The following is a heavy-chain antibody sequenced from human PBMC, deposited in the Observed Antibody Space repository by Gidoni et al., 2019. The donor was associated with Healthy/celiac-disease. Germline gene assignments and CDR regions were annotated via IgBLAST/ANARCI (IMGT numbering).Heavy chain of an antibody. CDR2: IIPILGIA. CDR1: GGTFRSYA. D-gene: IGHD6-6*01. J-gene: IGHJ6*02. CDR3: ASDLFVYGSSSSAYYYGMDV. V-gene: IGHV1-69*09. Sequence: QVQLVQSGAEVKKPGSSVKVSCKASGGTFRSYAISWVRQAPGQGLEWMGRIIPILGIANYAQKFQGRVTITADKSTSTAYMELSSLRSEDTAVYFCASDLFVYGSSSSAYYYGMDVWGQGTTVTVSS.